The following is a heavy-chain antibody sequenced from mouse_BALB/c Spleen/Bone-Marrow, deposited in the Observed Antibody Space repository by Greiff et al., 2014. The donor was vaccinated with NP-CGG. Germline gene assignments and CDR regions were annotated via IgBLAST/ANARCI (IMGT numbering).Heavy chain of an antibody. CDR1: GYTFTDYN. J-gene: IGHJ1*01. Sequence: EVQLQQSGPELAKPGASVKISCKASGYTFTDYNMHWVKQSHGKSLEWIGYIYPYNSGTGYNQKFKSKATLTVDNSSSTAYMELRSLTSEDSAVYYCARFRYDWYFDVWGAGTTVTVSS. CDR3: ARFRYDWYFDV. D-gene: IGHD2-14*01. V-gene: IGHV1S29*02. CDR2: IYPYNSGT.